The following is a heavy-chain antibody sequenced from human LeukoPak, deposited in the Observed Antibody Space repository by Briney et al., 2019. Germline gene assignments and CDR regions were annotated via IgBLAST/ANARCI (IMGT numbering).Heavy chain of an antibody. CDR2: IYYSGST. D-gene: IGHD2-2*01. V-gene: IGHV4-39*07. CDR1: GGSISSSSYY. Sequence: PSETLSLTCTVSGGSISSSSYYWGWIRQPPGKGLEWIGSIYYSGSTYYNPSLKSRVTISVDTSKNQFSLKLSSVTAADTAVYYCARVPSQTLPPYQQYYFDYWGQGTLVTVSS. CDR3: ARVPSQTLPPYQQYYFDY. J-gene: IGHJ4*02.